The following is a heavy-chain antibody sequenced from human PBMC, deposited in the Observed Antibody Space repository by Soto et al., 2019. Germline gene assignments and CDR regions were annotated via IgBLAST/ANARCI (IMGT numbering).Heavy chain of an antibody. V-gene: IGHV4-39*01. J-gene: IGHJ3*02. D-gene: IGHD1-1*01. Sequence: SETLSLTCTVSGGSISSSSYYWGWIRQPPGKGLEWIGSIYYSGSTYYNPSLKSRVTISVDTSKNQFSLKLSSVTAADTAVYYCARRNHAFDIWGQGTMVTVSS. CDR3: ARRNHAFDI. CDR2: IYYSGST. CDR1: GGSISSSSYY.